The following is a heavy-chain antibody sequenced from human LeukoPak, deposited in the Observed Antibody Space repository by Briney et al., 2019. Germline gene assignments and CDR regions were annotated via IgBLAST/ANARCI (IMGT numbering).Heavy chain of an antibody. V-gene: IGHV1-69*04. CDR2: IIPILGIA. CDR3: ARGDSSSWSDAFDI. D-gene: IGHD6-13*01. J-gene: IGHJ3*02. CDR1: GGTFSSYA. Sequence: ASVKVSCKASGGTFSSYAIGWVRQAPGQGLEWMGRIIPILGIANYAQKFQGRVTITADKSTSTAYMELSSLRSEDTAVYYCARGDSSSWSDAFDIWGQGTMVTVSS.